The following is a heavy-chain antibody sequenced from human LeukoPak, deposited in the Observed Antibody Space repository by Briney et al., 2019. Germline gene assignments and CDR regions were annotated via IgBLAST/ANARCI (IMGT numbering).Heavy chain of an antibody. Sequence: GGSLRLSCAASGFTFSSYAMHWVRQAPGKGLEYVSAISSNGGSTYYANSVKGRFTISRDNSKNTLYLQMGSLRAEDMAVYYCARGFWSGTIDYWGQGTLVTVSS. D-gene: IGHD3-3*01. V-gene: IGHV3-64*01. J-gene: IGHJ4*02. CDR2: ISSNGGST. CDR1: GFTFSSYA. CDR3: ARGFWSGTIDY.